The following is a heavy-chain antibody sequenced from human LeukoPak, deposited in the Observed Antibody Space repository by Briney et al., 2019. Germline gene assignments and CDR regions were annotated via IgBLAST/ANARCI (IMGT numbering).Heavy chain of an antibody. CDR2: ISGSGGGT. CDR1: GFTFSSYA. D-gene: IGHD2-15*01. Sequence: GGSLRLSCAASGFTFSSYAMTWVRQAPGKGLEWVSTISGSGGGTYYADSVKGRFTISRDNSKNTLYLQMNSLRAEDTAVYHCAKDRICSGGSCYFDYWGQGTLVTVSS. J-gene: IGHJ4*02. V-gene: IGHV3-23*01. CDR3: AKDRICSGGSCYFDY.